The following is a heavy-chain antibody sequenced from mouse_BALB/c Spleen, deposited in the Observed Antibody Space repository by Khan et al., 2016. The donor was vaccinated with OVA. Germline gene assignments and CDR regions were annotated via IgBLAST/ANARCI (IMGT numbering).Heavy chain of an antibody. V-gene: IGHV1S56*01. Sequence: QVQLQQSGPELVKPGASVRISCKASGYTFTTYYINWVKQRPGQGLEWIGWIYPGDVNTKYNEKFKGKATLTADKSSSTAYMQLSSLTYDASAVYFGAREGDYGNCRAWFAYWGQGTLVTVSA. J-gene: IGHJ3*01. CDR2: IYPGDVNT. D-gene: IGHD2-1*01. CDR3: AREGDYGNCRAWFAY. CDR1: GYTFTTYY.